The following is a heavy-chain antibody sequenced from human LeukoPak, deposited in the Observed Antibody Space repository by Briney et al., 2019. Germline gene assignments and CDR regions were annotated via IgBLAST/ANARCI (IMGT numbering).Heavy chain of an antibody. CDR2: IYYSGST. V-gene: IGHV4-61*01. D-gene: IGHD3-22*01. CDR1: GGSVSSGSYY. CDR3: ARRILGYDSPLGFDP. J-gene: IGHJ5*02. Sequence: HPSETLSLTCTVSGGSVSSGSYYWSWIRQPPGKGLEWIGYIYYSGSTNYNPSLKSRVTISVDTSKNQFSLKLSSVTAADTAVYYCARRILGYDSPLGFDPWGQGTLVTVSS.